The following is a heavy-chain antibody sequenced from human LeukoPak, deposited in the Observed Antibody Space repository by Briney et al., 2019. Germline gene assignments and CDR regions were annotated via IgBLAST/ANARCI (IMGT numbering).Heavy chain of an antibody. Sequence: PGGSLRLSCAASGFTFSSYWMSWVRQAPGKGLEWVANIKQDGSEKYYVDSVKGRFTISRDNSKNTLYLQMGSLRAEDMAVYYCARVAKKRYFDWLFRHTDFDYWGQGTLVTVSS. CDR1: GFTFSSYW. CDR2: IKQDGSEK. D-gene: IGHD3-9*01. J-gene: IGHJ4*02. CDR3: ARVAKKRYFDWLFRHTDFDY. V-gene: IGHV3-7*01.